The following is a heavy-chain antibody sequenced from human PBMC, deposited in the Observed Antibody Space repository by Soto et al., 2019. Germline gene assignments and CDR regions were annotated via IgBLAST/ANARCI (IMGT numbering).Heavy chain of an antibody. CDR2: ISAYNGNT. J-gene: IGHJ4*01. CDR1: GFTFTNYG. V-gene: IGHV1-18*01. Sequence: GASVKVSCKASGFTFTNYGFTWVRQAPGQGLEWMGRISAYNGNTKYPQKFQGRVTVTTDTSTRTAYMELKDLRFDDTAVYYCAREWTYSVTEDSDYWGQGTLVTVSS. D-gene: IGHD4-4*01. CDR3: AREWTYSVTEDSDY.